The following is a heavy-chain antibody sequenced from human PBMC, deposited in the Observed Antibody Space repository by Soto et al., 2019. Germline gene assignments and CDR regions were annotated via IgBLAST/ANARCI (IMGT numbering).Heavy chain of an antibody. V-gene: IGHV1-8*01. CDR2: MNPNSGNT. J-gene: IGHJ4*02. CDR1: GYTFTSYD. Sequence: ASVKVSCKASGYTFTSYDINWVRQATGQGLEWMGWMNPNSGNTGYAQKFQGRVTMTRNTSISTAYMELSSLRSEDTAVYYCASGHYGSGSYVPTDCWGQGTLVTVSS. CDR3: ASGHYGSGSYVPTDC. D-gene: IGHD3-10*01.